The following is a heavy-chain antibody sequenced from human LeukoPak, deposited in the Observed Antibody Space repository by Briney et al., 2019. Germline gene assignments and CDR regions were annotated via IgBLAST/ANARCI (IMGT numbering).Heavy chain of an antibody. D-gene: IGHD3-16*01. CDR2: ISGSGAST. CDR1: GFTFSNYV. CDR3: AKGGIYVGTWTFDH. V-gene: IGHV3-23*01. Sequence: PGGSLRPSCAASGFTFSNYVMTWVRQPPGKGLEWVSVISGSGASTYYAESVKGRFTISRDNAKNTLYLQMNSLKAEDTAVYYCAKGGIYVGTWTFDHWGQGTLVTASS. J-gene: IGHJ4*02.